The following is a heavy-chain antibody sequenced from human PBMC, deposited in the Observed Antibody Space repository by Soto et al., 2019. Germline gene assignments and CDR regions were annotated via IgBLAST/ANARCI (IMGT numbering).Heavy chain of an antibody. CDR3: ARDGGDCSGGSCYFDY. V-gene: IGHV4-31*03. J-gene: IGHJ4*02. CDR1: GGSISSGGYY. D-gene: IGHD2-15*01. CDR2: IYYSGST. Sequence: QVQLQESGPGLVKPSQTLSLTCTVSGGSISSGGYYWSWIRQHPGKGLEWIGYIYYSGSTYYNPSLKSRVTTSVYTSKNQFSLKLSSVTAADTAVYYCARDGGDCSGGSCYFDYWGQGTLVTVSS.